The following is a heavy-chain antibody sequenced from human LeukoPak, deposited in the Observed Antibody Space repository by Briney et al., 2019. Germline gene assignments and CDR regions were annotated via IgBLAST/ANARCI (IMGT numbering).Heavy chain of an antibody. CDR3: AREVAAGSYRGFDY. CDR1: GGSISTNNW. CDR2: IYHNGNT. V-gene: IGHV4-4*02. J-gene: IGHJ4*01. D-gene: IGHD6-19*01. Sequence: PWETLSLTCAVSGGSISTNNWWHWVHQSPGKGLEWIGEIYHNGNTNYNPSLKSRVTMSADTSKNQFSLKVNYVTAADTATYYCAREVAAGSYRGFDYWGQGTLVTVSS.